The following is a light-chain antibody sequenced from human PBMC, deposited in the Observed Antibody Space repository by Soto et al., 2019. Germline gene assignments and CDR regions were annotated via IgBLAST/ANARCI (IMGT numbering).Light chain of an antibody. J-gene: IGKJ1*01. Sequence: DIQMPQSPSTLSASVGDTVTVTCRASQSVSGCLAWYQQKTGEAPKLLIYDASALPRGVPSRFSGSRSGTEVTLTISSLQPDECATYYCQQYNSYSRTFGQGTKVDIK. CDR3: QQYNSYSRT. CDR2: DAS. CDR1: QSVSGC. V-gene: IGKV1-5*01.